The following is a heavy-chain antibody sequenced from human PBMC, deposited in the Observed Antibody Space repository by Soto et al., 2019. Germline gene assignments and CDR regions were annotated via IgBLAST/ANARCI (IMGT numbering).Heavy chain of an antibody. Sequence: GGSLRLSCAASGFTFSNYALNWVRQAPCTGLAWVSAISDSPGRTYYADSVKGRFTVSRDNSKNTLYLQMNSLRAEDTAVYYCARDSGYGSGTSVNNYLDYWGHGTLVTVSS. V-gene: IGHV3-23*01. CDR2: ISDSPGRT. CDR3: ARDSGYGSGTSVNNYLDY. D-gene: IGHD3-10*01. J-gene: IGHJ4*01. CDR1: GFTFSNYA.